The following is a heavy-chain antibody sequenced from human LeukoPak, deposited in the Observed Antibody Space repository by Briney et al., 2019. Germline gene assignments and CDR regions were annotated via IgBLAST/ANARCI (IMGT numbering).Heavy chain of an antibody. Sequence: PGGSLRLSCAASGFTLSSYEMMWVRQAPGKGLEWVSDISSSSSTIYYADSVRGRFTVSRDNAKNSLYLQMNSLKTEDTAVYYCATFPSGSYSAYWGQGTLVTVSS. V-gene: IGHV3-48*03. J-gene: IGHJ4*02. D-gene: IGHD1-26*01. CDR1: GFTLSSYE. CDR2: ISSSSSTI. CDR3: ATFPSGSYSAY.